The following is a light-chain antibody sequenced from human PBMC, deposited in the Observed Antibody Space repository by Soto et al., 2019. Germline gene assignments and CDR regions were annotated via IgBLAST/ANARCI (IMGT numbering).Light chain of an antibody. CDR2: NSN. CDR3: AAWDDSLNGLFV. CDR1: ISNIGSNI. Sequence: QSVLTQPPSSSGTPGQRVTISCSGSISNIGSNIVNWYQQLPGTAPKLLIYNSNQRPSGVPDRFSGSKSGTSASLAISGLQSEDEADYYCAAWDDSLNGLFVFGTGTKVTVL. V-gene: IGLV1-44*01. J-gene: IGLJ1*01.